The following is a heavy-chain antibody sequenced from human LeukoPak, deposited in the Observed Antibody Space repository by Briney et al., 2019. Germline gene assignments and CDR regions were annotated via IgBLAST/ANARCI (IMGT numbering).Heavy chain of an antibody. CDR3: ARDGYNPTTYYFHFKDV. D-gene: IGHD5-24*01. CDR1: GFTFSSYW. V-gene: IGHV3-74*01. Sequence: GGSLRLSCAASGFTFSSYWMHWVRQAPGKGLVWVSRINSDGSSTSYADSVKGRFTISRDNAKNTLYLQMNSLRAEDTAVYYCARDGYNPTTYYFHFKDVWREGTAVTVSS. CDR2: INSDGSST. J-gene: IGHJ6*03.